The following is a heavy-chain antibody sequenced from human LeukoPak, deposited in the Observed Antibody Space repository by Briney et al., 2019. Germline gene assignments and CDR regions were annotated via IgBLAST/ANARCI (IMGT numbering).Heavy chain of an antibody. J-gene: IGHJ4*02. CDR1: GGSISSYY. V-gene: IGHV4-59*12. Sequence: KPSETLSLTCTVSGGSISSYYWSWIRQPPGKGLEWIGYIYYSGSTNYNPSLKSRVTISVDTSKNQFSLKLSSVTAADTAVYYCARDLYYDSSGYELDYWGQGTLVTVSS. D-gene: IGHD3-22*01. CDR3: ARDLYYDSSGYELDY. CDR2: IYYSGST.